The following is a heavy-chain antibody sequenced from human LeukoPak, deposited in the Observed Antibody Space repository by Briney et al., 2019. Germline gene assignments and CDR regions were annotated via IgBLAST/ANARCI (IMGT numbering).Heavy chain of an antibody. D-gene: IGHD3-10*01. V-gene: IGHV3-30*03. J-gene: IGHJ4*02. CDR2: ISYDGSNK. CDR1: GFTFSSYG. CDR3: TTEYYYGSGSYCFDY. Sequence: GGSLRLSCAASGFTFSSYGMHWVRQAPGKGLEWVAVISYDGSNKYYADSVKGRFTISRDNSKNTLYLQMNSLKTEDTAVYYCTTEYYYGSGSYCFDYWGQGTLVTVSS.